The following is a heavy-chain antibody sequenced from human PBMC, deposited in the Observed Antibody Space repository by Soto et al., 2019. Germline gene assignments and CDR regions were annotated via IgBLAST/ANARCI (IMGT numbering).Heavy chain of an antibody. V-gene: IGHV3-11*01. CDR1: GFTFSDYY. D-gene: IGHD3-22*01. Sequence: QVQLVESGGGLVKPGGSLRLSCAASGFTFSDYYISWIRQAPGKGLEWVSYISSGGNTIYYADSVKGRFTISRDNAKNSLYLQMNSLRAEETAVYYCARGWGEGYSSTYFDYWGQGTLVTVSS. CDR2: ISSGGNTI. CDR3: ARGWGEGYSSTYFDY. J-gene: IGHJ4*02.